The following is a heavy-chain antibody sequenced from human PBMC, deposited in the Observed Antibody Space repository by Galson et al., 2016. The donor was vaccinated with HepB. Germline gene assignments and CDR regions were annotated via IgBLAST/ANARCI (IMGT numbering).Heavy chain of an antibody. CDR1: GFTFSKYF. CDR3: VKEWS. Sequence: SLRLSCAASGFTFSKYFMRWVRQAPGKGLEYVSAISSDGSSTYFADSVRGRFNMSRDNSKNPVYHKITSLTADDTAIYYCVKEWSWGQGTLFTVSS. D-gene: IGHD2-8*01. CDR2: ISSDGSST. J-gene: IGHJ4*02. V-gene: IGHV3-64D*06.